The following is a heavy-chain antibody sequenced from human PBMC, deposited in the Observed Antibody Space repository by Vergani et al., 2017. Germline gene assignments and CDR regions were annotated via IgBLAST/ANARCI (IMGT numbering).Heavy chain of an antibody. D-gene: IGHD1-26*01. J-gene: IGHJ6*03. CDR1: GFTFSSYS. CDR2: ISSSSSYI. Sequence: EVQLVESGGGLVKPGGSLRLSCAASGFTFSSYSMNWVRQAPGKGLEWVSSISSSSSYIYYADSVKGRFTISRDNAKNSLYLQMNSLRAEDTAVYYCARAFIVGATNYYYYYMDVWDKGTTVTVSS. V-gene: IGHV3-21*01. CDR3: ARAFIVGATNYYYYYMDV.